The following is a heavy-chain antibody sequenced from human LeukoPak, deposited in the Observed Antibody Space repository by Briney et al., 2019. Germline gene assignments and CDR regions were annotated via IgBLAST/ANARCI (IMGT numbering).Heavy chain of an antibody. CDR2: IKSKTDGGTT. CDR3: TTVGSGYHYGDY. V-gene: IGHV3-15*01. J-gene: IGHJ4*02. CDR1: GFTFSNAW. Sequence: GGSLRLSCAASGFTFSNAWMSWVRQAPGKGLEWVGSIKSKTDGGTTDYAAPVKGRFTISRDDSKNTLYLQMNSLKTEDTAVYYCTTVGSGYHYGDYWGQGTLVTVSS. D-gene: IGHD3-3*01.